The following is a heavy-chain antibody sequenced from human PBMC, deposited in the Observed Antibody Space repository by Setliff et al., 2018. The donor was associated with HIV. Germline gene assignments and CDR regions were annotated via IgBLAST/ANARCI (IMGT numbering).Heavy chain of an antibody. D-gene: IGHD2-8*01. CDR3: ARKYCTNGVCYKTGEFDY. Sequence: SVKVSCKASGGTFSSYVISWVRQAPGQGLEWMGGIIPIFGTANNAQKFQGRVTITADESTSTAYMELSSLRSDDTAVYYCARKYCTNGVCYKTGEFDYGGQGTLVTVSS. CDR1: GGTFSSYV. J-gene: IGHJ4*02. V-gene: IGHV1-69*13. CDR2: IIPIFGTA.